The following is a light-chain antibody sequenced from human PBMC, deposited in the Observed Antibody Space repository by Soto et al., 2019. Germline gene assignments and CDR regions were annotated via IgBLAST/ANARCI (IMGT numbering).Light chain of an antibody. CDR1: QSISSW. V-gene: IGKV1-5*03. CDR2: KAS. CDR3: QQYDSFPLT. J-gene: IGKJ4*01. Sequence: DFRMTQSPSTLSASVGDRVTISCRASQSISSWLAWYQQKPGKAPKLLIYKASSLESGVPSRFSVSGSGTEFTLTISSLQPDDFATYYCQQYDSFPLTFGGGTKVEIK.